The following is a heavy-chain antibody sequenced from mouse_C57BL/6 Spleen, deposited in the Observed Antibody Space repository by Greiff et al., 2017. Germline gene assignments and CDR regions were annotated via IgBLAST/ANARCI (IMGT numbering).Heavy chain of an antibody. CDR3: ARDRDYYSSYYAVGD. J-gene: IGHJ4*01. CDR1: GFTFSSYA. V-gene: IGHV5-4*01. D-gene: IGHD2-12*01. CDR2: ISHGGSNT. Sequence: DVLLVEPGGGLVKPGGSLKLSCAASGFTFSSYAMSWVRQTPEKRLEWLATISHGGSNTNYPDKVKGRFTISRDNAKNNPYLQLSHLKSEDTAVYYCARDRDYYSSYYAVGDGGQGASVS.